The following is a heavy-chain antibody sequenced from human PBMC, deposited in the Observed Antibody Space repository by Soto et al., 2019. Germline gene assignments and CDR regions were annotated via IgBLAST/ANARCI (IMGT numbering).Heavy chain of an antibody. D-gene: IGHD1-26*01. CDR3: AKYSGDFPVYNGLNV. CDR2: ISGGGDLA. J-gene: IGHJ6*02. CDR1: GFRFDTSA. V-gene: IGHV3-23*01. Sequence: PGGCLRLSCAASGFRFDTSAMIWVRQAPGKGPEWLSLISGGGDLAYYAESVKGRFTSSRDNSKNTLYLQMTFLRVDDTAVYYCAKYSGDFPVYNGLNVWGQGTTVTVSS.